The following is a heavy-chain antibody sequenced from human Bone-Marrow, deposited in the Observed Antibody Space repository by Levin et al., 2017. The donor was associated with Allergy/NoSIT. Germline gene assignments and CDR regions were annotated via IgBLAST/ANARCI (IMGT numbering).Heavy chain of an antibody. CDR3: AKASPWLMPDH. Sequence: ASVKVSCKASGYIFSDYYIHWIRQARGQGLEWLGWINPKTGGTNYAPNFQGRVTMDTSFNTAYLDLRSLRPDDPGVYFCAKASPWLMPDHWGQGTMVTVAS. D-gene: IGHD6-19*01. V-gene: IGHV1-2*02. CDR1: GYIFSDYY. CDR2: INPKTGGT. J-gene: IGHJ5*02.